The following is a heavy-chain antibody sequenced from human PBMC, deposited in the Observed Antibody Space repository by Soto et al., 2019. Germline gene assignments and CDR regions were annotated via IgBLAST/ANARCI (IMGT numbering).Heavy chain of an antibody. V-gene: IGHV1-2*02. CDR3: ARVVRHYYDRSGSYAFDI. Sequence: QVQLVQSGAEVKKPGASVKVSCKASGYTFTGYYMHWVRQAPGQGLEWMGWINPNSGGTNYAQKLQGPVTMTRDTSISTAYMELSRLRSDDTAVYYCARVVRHYYDRSGSYAFDIWGQGTMVTVSS. D-gene: IGHD3-22*01. CDR2: INPNSGGT. J-gene: IGHJ3*02. CDR1: GYTFTGYY.